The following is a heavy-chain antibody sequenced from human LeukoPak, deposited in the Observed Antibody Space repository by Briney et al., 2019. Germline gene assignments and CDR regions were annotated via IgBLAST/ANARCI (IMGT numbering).Heavy chain of an antibody. J-gene: IGHJ4*02. CDR1: GGSISSGGYS. CDR2: IYHSGST. D-gene: IGHD3-22*01. CDR3: ARALTYYYDSSGYYYGYYFDY. Sequence: SQTLSLTCAVSGGSISSGGYSWSWIRQPPGKGLEWIGYIYHSGSTYYNPSLKSRVTISVDRSKNQFSLKLSSVTAADTAVYYCARALTYYYDSSGYYYGYYFDYWGQGTLVTVSS. V-gene: IGHV4-30-2*01.